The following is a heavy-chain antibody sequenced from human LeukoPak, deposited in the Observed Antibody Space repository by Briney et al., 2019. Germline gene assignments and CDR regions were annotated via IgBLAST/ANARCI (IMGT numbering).Heavy chain of an antibody. D-gene: IGHD4-11*01. CDR2: IIPILGIA. Sequence: GASVKVSCKASGGTFISYAINWVRQAPGQGLEWMGRIIPILGIANYAQKFQGRVTITADKSTSTAYMELSSLRSEDTAVYYCARAGSTVTTTYGMDVWGQGTTVTVSS. J-gene: IGHJ6*02. CDR3: ARAGSTVTTTYGMDV. V-gene: IGHV1-69*04. CDR1: GGTFISYA.